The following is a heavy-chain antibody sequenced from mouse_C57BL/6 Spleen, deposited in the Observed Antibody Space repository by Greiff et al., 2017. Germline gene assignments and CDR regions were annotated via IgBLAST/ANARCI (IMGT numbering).Heavy chain of an antibody. J-gene: IGHJ2*01. CDR3: ARRSTMITFDY. CDR2: IDPSDSYT. D-gene: IGHD2-4*01. V-gene: IGHV1-50*01. Sequence: VQLQQSGAELVKPGASVKLSCKASGYTFTSYWMQWVKQRPGQGLEWIGEIDPSDSYTNYNQKFKGKATLTVDTSSGTAYMQLSSLTSEDSAVYYCARRSTMITFDYWGQGTTLTVSS. CDR1: GYTFTSYW.